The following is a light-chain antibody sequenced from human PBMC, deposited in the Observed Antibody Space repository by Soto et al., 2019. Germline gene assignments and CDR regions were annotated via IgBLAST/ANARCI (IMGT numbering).Light chain of an antibody. V-gene: IGKV1-39*01. CDR1: QSISTY. CDR3: QQSYSTPYT. CDR2: AAS. Sequence: DIPMTQSPPSLSASVGDRVIITCRASQSISTYLNWYQQKPGKVPKVLIYAASNLQSGVPSRFSGSGSGTDFTLTISSLQPEDFATYYCQQSYSTPYTFGQGTKLEI. J-gene: IGKJ2*01.